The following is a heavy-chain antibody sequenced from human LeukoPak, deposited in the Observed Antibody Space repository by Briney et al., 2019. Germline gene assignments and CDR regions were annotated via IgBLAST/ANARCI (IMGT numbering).Heavy chain of an antibody. V-gene: IGHV3-30*04. CDR2: ISYDGRNK. CDR1: GFTFSSYT. CDR3: AKGPLRGTAAAIDY. Sequence: GGSLRLSCAASGFTFSSYTIHWVRQPPGKGLEWVAVISYDGRNKHYPDSVKGRFTISRDISTDTLWLQMDSLRTEDTAVYYCAKGPLRGTAAAIDYWGQGTLVTVSS. D-gene: IGHD2-2*01. J-gene: IGHJ4*02.